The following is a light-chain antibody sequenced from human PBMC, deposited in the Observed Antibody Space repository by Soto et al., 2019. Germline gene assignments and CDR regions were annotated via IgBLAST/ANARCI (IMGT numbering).Light chain of an antibody. V-gene: IGKV3-20*01. CDR3: QQYGSSALT. CDR2: GAS. CDR1: QSVSSS. J-gene: IGKJ4*01. Sequence: EIVLTQSPATLSLSPGERVTLSCRASQSVSSSLAWYQQKPGQAPRLLIYGASSRPTGIPDRFSGSGSGTDFTLTISRLEPEDFAVYYCQQYGSSALTFGGGTKVDIK.